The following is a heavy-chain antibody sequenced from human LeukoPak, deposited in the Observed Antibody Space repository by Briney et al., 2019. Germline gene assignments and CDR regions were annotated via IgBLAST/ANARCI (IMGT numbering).Heavy chain of an antibody. D-gene: IGHD2-2*01. V-gene: IGHV1-69*13. CDR3: ATSSDAMTSTTFDI. CDR2: LIPIIGTA. Sequence: SVKVSCNASGGTFSNYVLSWVRQAPGQGLEWMGGLIPIIGTANYAQKFQGRVTITVDESTSTAYLDVSTLRSEDTALYYCATSSDAMTSTTFDIWGQGTMVSVSS. J-gene: IGHJ3*02. CDR1: GGTFSNYV.